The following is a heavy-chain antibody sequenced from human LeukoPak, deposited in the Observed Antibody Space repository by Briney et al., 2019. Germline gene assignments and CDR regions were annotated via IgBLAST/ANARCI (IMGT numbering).Heavy chain of an antibody. CDR2: IYSSGST. CDR3: ARHYYYYYMDV. CDR1: GFSVGSIY. Sequence: SGGSLRLSCAASGFSVGSIYMSWVRQAPGKGLEWVSMIYSSGSTYYADSVKGRFTISRDNSKNTLYVQMNSLRADDTAVYYCARHYYYYYMDVWGKGTTVIISS. J-gene: IGHJ6*03. V-gene: IGHV3-53*01.